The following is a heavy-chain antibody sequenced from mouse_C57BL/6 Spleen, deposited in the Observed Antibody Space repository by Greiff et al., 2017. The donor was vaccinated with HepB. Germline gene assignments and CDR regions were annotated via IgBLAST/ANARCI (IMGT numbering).Heavy chain of an antibody. CDR3: AREALGYYFDY. CDR2: ISDGGSYT. Sequence: EVKLVESGGGLVKPGGSLKLSCAASGFTFSSYAMSWVRQTPEKRLEWVATISDGGSYTYYPDNVKGRFTISRDNAKNNLYLQMSHLKSEDTAMYYCAREALGYYFDYWGQGTTLTVSS. CDR1: GFTFSSYA. V-gene: IGHV5-4*01. J-gene: IGHJ2*01. D-gene: IGHD2-14*01.